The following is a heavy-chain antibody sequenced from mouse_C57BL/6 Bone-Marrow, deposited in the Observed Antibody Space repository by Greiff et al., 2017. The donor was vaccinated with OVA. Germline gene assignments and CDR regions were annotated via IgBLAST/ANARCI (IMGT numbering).Heavy chain of an antibody. CDR1: GYSFTGYY. CDR3: ARCDGYFYAMDY. D-gene: IGHD2-3*01. Sequence: VQLQQSGPELVKPGASVKISCKASGYSFTGYYMNWVKQSPEKSLEWIGEINPSTGGTTYNQKFKAKATLTVDKSSSTAYMQLKSLTSEDSAVYDCARCDGYFYAMDYWGQGTSVTVSS. CDR2: INPSTGGT. J-gene: IGHJ4*01. V-gene: IGHV1-42*01.